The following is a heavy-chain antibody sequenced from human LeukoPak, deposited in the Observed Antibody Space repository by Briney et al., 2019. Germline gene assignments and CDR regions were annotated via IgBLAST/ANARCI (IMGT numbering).Heavy chain of an antibody. Sequence: PGESLRLSSAASGFTFSSYAMSWVRQALGKGLEWVSAISSSGGSTYYADSVKGRFTISRDNSKNTLYLQMNSLRAEDTAVYYCAKPPLPAAIGGDAFHIWGQGTMVTVSS. CDR2: ISSSGGST. CDR1: GFTFSSYA. D-gene: IGHD2-2*01. J-gene: IGHJ3*02. V-gene: IGHV3-23*01. CDR3: AKPPLPAAIGGDAFHI.